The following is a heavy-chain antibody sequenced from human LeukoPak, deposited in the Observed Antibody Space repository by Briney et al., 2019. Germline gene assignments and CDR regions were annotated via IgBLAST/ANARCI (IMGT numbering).Heavy chain of an antibody. J-gene: IGHJ3*02. CDR2: ISSSSSYI. CDR3: AKGYYYDSSGYFNVDAFGI. V-gene: IGHV3-21*01. D-gene: IGHD3-22*01. Sequence: GGSLRLSCAASGFTFSSYSMNWVRQAPGKGLEWVSSISSSSSYIYYADSVKGRFTISRDNAKNSLYLQMNSLRAEDTAVYYCAKGYYYDSSGYFNVDAFGIWGQGTMVTVSS. CDR1: GFTFSSYS.